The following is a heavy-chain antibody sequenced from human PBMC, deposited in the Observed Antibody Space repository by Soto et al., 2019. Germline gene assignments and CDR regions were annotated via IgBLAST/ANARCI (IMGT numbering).Heavy chain of an antibody. Sequence: GGSLRLSCAASGFTFSDYYMSWIRQAPGKGLEWVSSMSSSSSYIYYADSVKGRFTISRDNAKNSLYLQMNSLRAEDTAVYYCARELDLEVVPAAMRDYYYYYYMYVWGKGTTVTVSS. D-gene: IGHD2-2*01. CDR3: ARELDLEVVPAAMRDYYYYYYMYV. J-gene: IGHJ6*03. CDR2: MSSSSSYI. CDR1: GFTFSDYY. V-gene: IGHV3-11*06.